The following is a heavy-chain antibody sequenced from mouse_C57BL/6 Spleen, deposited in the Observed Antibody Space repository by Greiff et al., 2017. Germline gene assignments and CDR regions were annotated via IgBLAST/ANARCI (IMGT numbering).Heavy chain of an antibody. V-gene: IGHV8-12*01. CDR1: GFSLSTSGMG. J-gene: IGHJ4*01. CDR2: IYWDDDK. Sequence: QVQLKESGPGILQSSQTLSLTCSFSGFSLSTSGMGVSWIRQPSGKGLEWLAHIYWDDDKRYNPSLKSRLTISTDTSRTQVFLKITIVDTADTATYYCARASDRSAMDYWGQGTSVTVSS. D-gene: IGHD6-1*01. CDR3: ARASDRSAMDY.